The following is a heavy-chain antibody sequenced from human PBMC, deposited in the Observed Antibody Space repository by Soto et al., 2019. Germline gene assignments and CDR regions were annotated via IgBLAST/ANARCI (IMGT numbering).Heavy chain of an antibody. CDR3: ARLESYNGSYFDH. J-gene: IGHJ4*02. CDR2: VYHDGST. CDR1: GDSVSSYYW. D-gene: IGHD1-26*01. Sequence: QVQLQESGPGLVKPSGTLSLTCAVSGDSVSSYYWWSWVRQPPGKGLEWIGEVYHDGSTNYKTSLKSRIIISVDESKNQFSLEMNYVTAADTAVYYCARLESYNGSYFDHWGQGILVTVSS. V-gene: IGHV4-4*02.